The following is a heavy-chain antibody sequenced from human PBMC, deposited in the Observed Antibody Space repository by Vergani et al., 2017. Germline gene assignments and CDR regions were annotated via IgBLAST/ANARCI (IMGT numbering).Heavy chain of an antibody. J-gene: IGHJ6*02. Sequence: QVQLQQWGAGLLKPSETLSLTCAVYGGSFSGYYWSWIRQPPGKGLEWIGEINHSGSTNYNPSLKSRVTISVDTSKNQFSLKLSSVTAADTAVYYCARETRYYGSGRYYGMDVWGQGTTVTVSS. V-gene: IGHV4-34*01. CDR1: GGSFSGYY. D-gene: IGHD3-10*01. CDR3: ARETRYYGSGRYYGMDV. CDR2: INHSGST.